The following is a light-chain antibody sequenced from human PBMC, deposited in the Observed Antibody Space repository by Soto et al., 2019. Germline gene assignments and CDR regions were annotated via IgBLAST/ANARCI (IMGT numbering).Light chain of an antibody. CDR2: KAS. V-gene: IGKV1-5*03. Sequence: DIQMTQSPSTLSASVGDRVTITCRASQSVSSWLAWYQQKPGKAPKLLIYKASSLESGVPSRFSGSGSGTEFTLTISSLQPDYFASYYCQHYNSLYSFGQRPKLEIK. CDR3: QHYNSLYS. CDR1: QSVSSW. J-gene: IGKJ2*01.